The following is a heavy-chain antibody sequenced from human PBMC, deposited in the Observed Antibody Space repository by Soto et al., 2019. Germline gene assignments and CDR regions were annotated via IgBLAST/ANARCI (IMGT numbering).Heavy chain of an antibody. D-gene: IGHD4-17*01. J-gene: IGHJ4*02. CDR2: IWFDGSNK. CDR1: GFSFSSYV. V-gene: IGHV3-33*01. Sequence: QVELVESGGGVVQPGRSLRLSCTASGFSFSSYVMHWVRQAPGKGLEWVAVIWFDGSNKHYAEFVKGRFTISRDNSKNTLYLQMNSLRDEDTAVYYCARVNGDDSFDYWGQGTQVTVSS. CDR3: ARVNGDDSFDY.